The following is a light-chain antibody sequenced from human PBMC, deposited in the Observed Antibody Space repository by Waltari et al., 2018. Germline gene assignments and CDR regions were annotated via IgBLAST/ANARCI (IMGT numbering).Light chain of an antibody. V-gene: IGKV4-1*01. CDR3: QQYYSSPQT. Sequence: DIVMTQSPDSLAVSLGERATINCKSSQSVLYSSNNKNYLAWYQQKPGQPPKLLIYWASTRESGVPYRFSGSGSGTDFTLTISSLQAEDVAVYYCQQYYSSPQTFGQGT. CDR1: QSVLYSSNNKNY. J-gene: IGKJ1*01. CDR2: WAS.